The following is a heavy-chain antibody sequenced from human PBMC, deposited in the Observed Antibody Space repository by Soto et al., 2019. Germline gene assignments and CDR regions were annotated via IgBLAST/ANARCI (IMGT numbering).Heavy chain of an antibody. V-gene: IGHV1-18*04. CDR2: ISAYNGNT. CDR1: GYTFTSYG. Sequence: WASVKVSCKASGYTFTSYGISWVRQAPGQGLEWMGWISAYNGNTNYAQKLQGRVTMTTDTSTSTAYMELRSLRSDDTAVYYCARDIVVVVAATKYNWFDPWGQGTLVTVSS. CDR3: ARDIVVVVAATKYNWFDP. J-gene: IGHJ5*02. D-gene: IGHD2-15*01.